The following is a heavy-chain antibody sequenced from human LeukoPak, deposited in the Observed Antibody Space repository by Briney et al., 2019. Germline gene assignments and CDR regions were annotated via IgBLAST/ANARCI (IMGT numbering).Heavy chain of an antibody. Sequence: GGSLRLSCAASGFTFSSYAMSWVRQAPGKGLEWVSAISGSGGSTYYADSVKGRFTISRDNSENTLYLQMKSLRAEDTAVYYCARGDGYNFFDYWGQGTLVTVSS. D-gene: IGHD5-24*01. J-gene: IGHJ4*02. V-gene: IGHV3-23*01. CDR2: ISGSGGST. CDR1: GFTFSSYA. CDR3: ARGDGYNFFDY.